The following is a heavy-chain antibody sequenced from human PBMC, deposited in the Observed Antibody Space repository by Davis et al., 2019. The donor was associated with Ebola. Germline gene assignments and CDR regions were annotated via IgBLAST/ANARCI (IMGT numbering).Heavy chain of an antibody. CDR2: ISNNGDNT. CDR1: GFTFSSYT. Sequence: GGPLRLSCSASGFTFSSYTMHWVRQAPGKGLEYVSAISNNGDNTYYADSVKGRFTISRDNSKNTLFLQMSSLSAEDTAVYYCVKTQFLEWSYGMDVWGQGTTVTVSS. V-gene: IGHV3-64D*06. J-gene: IGHJ6*02. D-gene: IGHD3-3*01. CDR3: VKTQFLEWSYGMDV.